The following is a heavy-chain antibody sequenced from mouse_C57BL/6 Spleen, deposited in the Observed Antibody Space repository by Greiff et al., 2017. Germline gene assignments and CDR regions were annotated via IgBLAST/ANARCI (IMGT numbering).Heavy chain of an antibody. J-gene: IGHJ2*01. Sequence: QVQLQQPGAELVMPGASVKLSCKASGYTFTSYWMHWVKQRPGQGLEWIGEIDPSDSYTNYNQKFKGKSTLTVDKSSSTAYVQLSSLTSEDSAVYYCARAGITTVVADYGGKGTTRTVSS. D-gene: IGHD1-1*01. CDR2: IDPSDSYT. V-gene: IGHV1-69*01. CDR1: GYTFTSYW. CDR3: ARAGITTVVADY.